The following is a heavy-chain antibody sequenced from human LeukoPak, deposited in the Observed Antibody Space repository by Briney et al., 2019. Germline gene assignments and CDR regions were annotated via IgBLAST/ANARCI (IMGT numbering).Heavy chain of an antibody. D-gene: IGHD1-26*01. Sequence: SVKVSCKASGGTFSSYAISWVRQAPGQGLEWMGRIIPILGIANYAQKFQGRVTITADKSTSTAYMELSSLRSEDTAVYYCARGSIVANPFDYWGQGTLVTVSS. CDR3: ARGSIVANPFDY. CDR2: IIPILGIA. CDR1: GGTFSSYA. V-gene: IGHV1-69*04. J-gene: IGHJ4*02.